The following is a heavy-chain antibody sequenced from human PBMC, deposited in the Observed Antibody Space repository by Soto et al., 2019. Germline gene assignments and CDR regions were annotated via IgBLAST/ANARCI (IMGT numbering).Heavy chain of an antibody. CDR2: IYYSGST. Sequence: NPSETLSLTCTVSGGSISSSSYYWGWIRQPPGKGLEWIGSIYYSGSTYYNPSLKSRVTISVDTSKNQFSLKLSSVTAADTAVYYCASGYSSSLGDYWGQGTLVTVSS. CDR3: ASGYSSSLGDY. CDR1: GGSISSSSYY. D-gene: IGHD6-6*01. J-gene: IGHJ4*02. V-gene: IGHV4-39*01.